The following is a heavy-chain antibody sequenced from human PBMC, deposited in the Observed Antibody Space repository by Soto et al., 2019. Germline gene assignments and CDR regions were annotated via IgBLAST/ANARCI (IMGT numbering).Heavy chain of an antibody. Sequence: GGSLRLSCAASGFTFSSYAMSWVRQAPGKGLEWLSAISGSGGSTYYADSVKGRFTISRDNSKNTLYLQMNSLRAEDTAVYYCAKDYYDSSGYTNPFDYWGQGTLVTVSS. D-gene: IGHD3-22*01. CDR1: GFTFSSYA. V-gene: IGHV3-23*01. J-gene: IGHJ4*02. CDR3: AKDYYDSSGYTNPFDY. CDR2: ISGSGGST.